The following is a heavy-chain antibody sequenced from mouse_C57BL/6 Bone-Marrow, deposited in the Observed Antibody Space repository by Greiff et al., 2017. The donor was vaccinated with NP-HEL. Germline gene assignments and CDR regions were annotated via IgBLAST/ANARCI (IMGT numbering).Heavy chain of an antibody. Sequence: QVQLQHSGPELVKPGASVKISCKASGYAFSSSWMNWVKQRPGKGLEWIGRIYPGDGDTNYNGKFKGKATLTADKSSSTAYMQLSSLTSEDSAVYFCAREGYYSNYLYAMDYWGQGTSVTVSS. CDR1: GYAFSSSW. V-gene: IGHV1-82*01. J-gene: IGHJ4*01. CDR2: IYPGDGDT. D-gene: IGHD2-5*01. CDR3: AREGYYSNYLYAMDY.